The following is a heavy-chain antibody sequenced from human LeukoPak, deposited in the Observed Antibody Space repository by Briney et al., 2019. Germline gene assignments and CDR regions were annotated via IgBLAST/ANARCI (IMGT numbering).Heavy chain of an antibody. V-gene: IGHV1-18*01. J-gene: IGHJ6*03. D-gene: IGHD4/OR15-4a*01. CDR1: GYTFTSYG. CDR2: ISAYNGNT. CDR3: AREAKAPYYYYYMDV. Sequence: ASVKVSCKASGYTFTSYGISWVRQAPGQGLEWMGWISAYNGNTNYAQKLQGRVTMTRNTSISTAYMELSSLRSEDTAVYYCAREAKAPYYYYYMDVWGKGTTVTVSS.